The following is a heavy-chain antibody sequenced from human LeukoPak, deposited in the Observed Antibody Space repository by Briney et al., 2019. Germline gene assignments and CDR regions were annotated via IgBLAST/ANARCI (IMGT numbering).Heavy chain of an antibody. CDR1: GFTYSHYC. CDR3: AKDAHRGFDYRNSLEY. V-gene: IGHV3-33*06. D-gene: IGHD4-11*01. Sequence: GGSLRLSCAASGFTYSHYCMHWVRQAPGKGLEWVAVIWSDGSEKYYGDAVKGRFTISGDNSRNTLYLQMNSLRVEDTAVYYCAKDAHRGFDYRNSLEYWGQGTLVTVSS. CDR2: IWSDGSEK. J-gene: IGHJ4*02.